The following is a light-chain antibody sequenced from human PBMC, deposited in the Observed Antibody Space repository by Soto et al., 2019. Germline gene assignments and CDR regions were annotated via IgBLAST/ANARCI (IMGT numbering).Light chain of an antibody. CDR2: DAS. J-gene: IGKJ5*01. V-gene: IGKV3-11*01. Sequence: EIVLTQSPVTLSLSPGERATLSCRVSQSVSNQLAWYQQKPGQAPRLLIYDASRRVTGIPARFSGSGSGTDFTLTLSSLEPEDFAVYYCHQRAGSSTFGQGTRLEIK. CDR1: QSVSNQ. CDR3: HQRAGSST.